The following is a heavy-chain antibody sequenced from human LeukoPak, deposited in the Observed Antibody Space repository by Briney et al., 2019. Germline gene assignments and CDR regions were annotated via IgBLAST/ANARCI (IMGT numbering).Heavy chain of an antibody. CDR2: INHSGSP. CDR1: GGSFSGHY. D-gene: IGHD3-3*01. V-gene: IGHV4-34*01. J-gene: IGHJ5*02. Sequence: SETLSLTCAVYGGSFSGHYWSWIRQPPGKGLEWIREINHSGSPNYNPSLKSRVTISVDTSKNQFSLKLSSVTAADTAVYYCARAPYYDFWSSYPTKLRANWFDPWGQGTLVTVSS. CDR3: ARAPYYDFWSSYPTKLRANWFDP.